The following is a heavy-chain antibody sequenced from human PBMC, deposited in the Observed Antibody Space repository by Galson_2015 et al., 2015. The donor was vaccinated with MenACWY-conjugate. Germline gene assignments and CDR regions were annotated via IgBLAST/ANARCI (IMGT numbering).Heavy chain of an antibody. CDR3: VKSSWVASGWGYFDY. CDR1: GFTFSSYG. CDR2: ISGRSGST. Sequence: SLRLSCAASGFTFSSYGMSWVRQAPGKGLEWVSGISGRSGSTYYADSVKGRFTISRDNSKNTLYLQMNSLRAEDTAVYYCVKSSWVASGWGYFDYWAREPWSPSPQ. J-gene: IGHJ4*02. D-gene: IGHD1-26*01. V-gene: IGHV3-23*01.